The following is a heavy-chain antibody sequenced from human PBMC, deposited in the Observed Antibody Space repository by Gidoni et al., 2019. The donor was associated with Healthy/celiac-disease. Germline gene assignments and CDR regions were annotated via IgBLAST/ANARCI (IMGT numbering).Heavy chain of an antibody. V-gene: IGHV3-43*01. D-gene: IGHD1-26*01. CDR2: ISWDGGST. CDR3: AKGNSGSYSYYYYYGMDV. Sequence: EVQLVESGGVVVQPGGSLRLSCAASGFTFDDYTMHWVRQAPGKGLEWVSLISWDGGSTYYADSVKGRCTISRDNSKNSLYLQMNSLRTEDTALYYCAKGNSGSYSYYYYYGMDVWGQGTTVTVSS. CDR1: GFTFDDYT. J-gene: IGHJ6*02.